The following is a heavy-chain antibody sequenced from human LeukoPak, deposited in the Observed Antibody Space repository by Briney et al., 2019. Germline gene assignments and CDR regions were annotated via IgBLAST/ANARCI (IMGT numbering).Heavy chain of an antibody. CDR2: IYYSGSA. J-gene: IGHJ5*02. CDR3: ARDYYGTARFDP. CDR1: GGSISSYY. D-gene: IGHD3-10*01. Sequence: NSSETLSLTCTVSGGSISSYYWSWIRQPPGKGLEWIGYIYYSGSANYNPSLKSRVTISLDTSKNQFSLKLSSVTAADTAVYYCARDYYGTARFDPWGQGTLVTVSS. V-gene: IGHV4-59*01.